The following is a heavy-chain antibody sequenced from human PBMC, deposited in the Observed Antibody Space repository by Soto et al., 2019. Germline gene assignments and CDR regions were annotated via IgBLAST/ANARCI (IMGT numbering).Heavy chain of an antibody. Sequence: SETLSLTCAVSGASISSGGYSWSWIRQPPGKGLEWIGYIYHSGSTYYNPPLKSRVTISVGRSKNQFSPKLSSVTAADTAVYYCARVGYGSGSFDYWGQGTLVTVSS. J-gene: IGHJ4*02. CDR3: ARVGYGSGSFDY. CDR2: IYHSGST. V-gene: IGHV4-30-2*01. D-gene: IGHD3-10*01. CDR1: GASISSGGYS.